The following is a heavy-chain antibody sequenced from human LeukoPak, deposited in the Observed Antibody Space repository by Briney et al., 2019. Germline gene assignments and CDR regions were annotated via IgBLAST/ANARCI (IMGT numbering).Heavy chain of an antibody. CDR2: IDYSGST. CDR1: GGSISCSSYY. CDR3: AIPTRYGDRRGYFDY. V-gene: IGHV4-39*01. D-gene: IGHD4-17*01. Sequence: SETLSLTCTVSGGSISCSSYYWGWIRQPPGNGLEWIGSIDYSGSTYYNPSLKSRVTISVDTSKNQFSLKLSSVTAADTAVYYCAIPTRYGDRRGYFDYWGQGTLVTVSS. J-gene: IGHJ4*02.